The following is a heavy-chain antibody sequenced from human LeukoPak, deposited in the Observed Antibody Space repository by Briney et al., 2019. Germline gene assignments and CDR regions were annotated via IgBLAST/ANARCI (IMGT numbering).Heavy chain of an antibody. CDR2: INHSGST. CDR3: ARSPGSGWFDY. J-gene: IGHJ4*02. D-gene: IGHD6-19*01. CDR1: GGSFSGYY. V-gene: IGHV4-34*01. Sequence: SETLSLTCAVYGGSFSGYYWSWIRQPPGKGLEWIGEINHSGSTNYNPSLKSRVTISVDTSKNQFFLKLSSVTGADTAVYYCARSPGSGWFDYWGQGTLVTVSS.